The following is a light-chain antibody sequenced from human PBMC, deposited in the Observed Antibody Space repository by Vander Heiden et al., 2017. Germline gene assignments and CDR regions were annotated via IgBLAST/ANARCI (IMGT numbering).Light chain of an antibody. V-gene: IGLV1-47*01. CDR2: RNN. CDR3: AAWDDSLSVWV. CDR1: SSNIGSNY. J-gene: IGLJ3*02. Sequence: QSVLTQPPSASGTPGQRVTIACSGSSSNIGSNYVYWYQQLPETAPKLLIYRNNQRPSGVPARFSGSKSGTSASLAISGLRSEDEADYYCAAWDDSLSVWVFGGGTKLTVL.